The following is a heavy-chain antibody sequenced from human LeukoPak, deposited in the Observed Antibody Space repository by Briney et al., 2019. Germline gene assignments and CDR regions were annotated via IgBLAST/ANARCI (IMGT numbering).Heavy chain of an antibody. D-gene: IGHD3-16*02. CDR2: ISGSGGST. V-gene: IGHV3-23*01. CDR1: GFTFSSYA. Sequence: GGSLRLSCAASGFTFSSYAMSWVRQAPGKGLEWVSAISGSGGSTYYADSVKGRFTISRDNSKNTLYLQMNSLRAEDTVVYYCAKVPHYDYVWGSYRPYFDYWGQGTLVTVSS. J-gene: IGHJ4*02. CDR3: AKVPHYDYVWGSYRPYFDY.